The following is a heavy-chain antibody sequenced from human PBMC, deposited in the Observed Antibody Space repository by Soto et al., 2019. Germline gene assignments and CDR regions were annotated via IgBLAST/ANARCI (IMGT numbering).Heavy chain of an antibody. D-gene: IGHD1-26*01. CDR3: ARFNSGSQIDAFDI. CDR1: GSTFSSYT. CDR2: IIPILGIA. J-gene: IGHJ3*02. V-gene: IGHV1-69*02. Sequence: ASVKVSCKASGSTFSSYTIRWVRQAPGQGLEWMGRIIPILGIANYAQKFQGRVTITADKSTSTAYMELSSLRSEDTAVYYCARFNSGSQIDAFDIWGQGTMVT.